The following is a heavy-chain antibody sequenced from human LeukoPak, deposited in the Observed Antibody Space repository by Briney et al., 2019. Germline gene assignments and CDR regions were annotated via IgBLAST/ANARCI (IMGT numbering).Heavy chain of an antibody. CDR2: IRYDGSNK. J-gene: IGHJ4*02. CDR1: GFTFSSYG. D-gene: IGHD3-22*01. CDR3: ANLESDYYDSSGYHSFFDY. V-gene: IGHV3-30*02. Sequence: GGSLRLSCAASGFTFSSYGMHWVRQAPDKGLEWVAFIRYDGSNKYYADSVKGRFTIPRDNSKNTLYLQMNSLRDEDTAVYYCANLESDYYDSSGYHSFFDYWGQGTLVTVSS.